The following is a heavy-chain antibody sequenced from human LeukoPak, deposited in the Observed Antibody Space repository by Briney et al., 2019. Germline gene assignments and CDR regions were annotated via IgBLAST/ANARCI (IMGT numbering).Heavy chain of an antibody. V-gene: IGHV3-21*01. J-gene: IGHJ4*02. D-gene: IGHD1-26*01. Sequence: PGGSLRLSCAASGFIFSSYTMNWVRQAPGKGLEWVSSITSTSTYIYYADSMKGRFTISRDNAKNSLYLQMDSLRAEDTAVYYCARDGAIGGYDFDCWGQGTLVTVSS. CDR2: ITSTSTYI. CDR3: ARDGAIGGYDFDC. CDR1: GFIFSSYT.